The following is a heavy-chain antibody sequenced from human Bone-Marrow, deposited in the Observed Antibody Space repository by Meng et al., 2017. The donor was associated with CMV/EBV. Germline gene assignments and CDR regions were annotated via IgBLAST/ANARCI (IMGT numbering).Heavy chain of an antibody. D-gene: IGHD4-17*01. CDR3: TTYSVTTLDY. V-gene: IGHV3-73*01. J-gene: IGHJ4*02. CDR2: IRSKANSYAT. CDR1: GFTFSGSA. Sequence: GGSLRLSCAASGFTFSGSAMNWVRQASGKGLEWVGRIRSKANSYATAYAASVKGRFTISRDDSKNTAYLQMNSLKTEDTAVYYCTTYSVTTLDYWGQGTLVTVSS.